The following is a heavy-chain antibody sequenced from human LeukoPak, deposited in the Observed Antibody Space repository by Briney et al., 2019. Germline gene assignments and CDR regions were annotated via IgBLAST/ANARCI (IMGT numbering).Heavy chain of an antibody. V-gene: IGHV3-48*02. CDR3: ARDRDYAFDY. J-gene: IGHJ4*02. CDR1: GFTFSGYS. Sequence: GGSLRLSCAASGFTFSGYSMNWVRQAPGKGLEWVSYINRSSNIIDYADSVKGRFTISTDNAKNSLYLQMNSLRDEDTAVYYCARDRDYAFDYWGQGTLVTVSS. D-gene: IGHD4-17*01. CDR2: INRSSNII.